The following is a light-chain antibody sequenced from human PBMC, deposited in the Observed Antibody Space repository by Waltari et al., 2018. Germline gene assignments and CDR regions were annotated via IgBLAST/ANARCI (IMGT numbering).Light chain of an antibody. CDR2: GPD. CDR3: HSRDSTSTRV. CDR1: RPRKFS. V-gene: IGLV3-19*01. Sequence: SSELNQDPAVSVALGQTVKITCQGDRPRKFSASWYQPRPGQAPILVLYGPDYRPSGIPGRFSGSTSGGTASLTITGAQAEDEAVYYCHSRDSTSTRVFGGGTRLTV. J-gene: IGLJ3*02.